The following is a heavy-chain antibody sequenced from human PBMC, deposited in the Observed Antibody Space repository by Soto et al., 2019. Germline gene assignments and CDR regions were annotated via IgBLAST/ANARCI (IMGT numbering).Heavy chain of an antibody. J-gene: IGHJ6*02. D-gene: IGHD2-15*01. CDR2: IKQDGSEK. V-gene: IGHV3-7*01. CDR3: ARDLVPADIVVVVAAPYYYGMDV. CDR1: GFTFSSYW. Sequence: EVQLVESGGGLVQPGGSLRLSCAASGFTFSSYWMSWVRQAPGKGLEWVANIKQDGSEKYYVDSVKGRFTISRDNAKNSLDLQMNSLRAEDTAVYYCARDLVPADIVVVVAAPYYYGMDVWGQGTTVTVSS.